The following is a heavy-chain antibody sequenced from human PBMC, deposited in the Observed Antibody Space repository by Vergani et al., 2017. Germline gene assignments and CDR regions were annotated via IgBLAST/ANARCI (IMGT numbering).Heavy chain of an antibody. Sequence: EVQLVESGGGLVQPGGSLRLSCAASGFTFSSYSMNWVRQAPGKGLEWVSYISSSSSTIYYADSVKGRFTISRDNAKNSLYLQMNSLRDEDTAVYYCAREGGDYYGSGSGYYYYYGMDVWGQGP. CDR2: ISSSSSTI. V-gene: IGHV3-48*02. CDR1: GFTFSSYS. CDR3: AREGGDYYGSGSGYYYYYGMDV. D-gene: IGHD3-10*01. J-gene: IGHJ6*02.